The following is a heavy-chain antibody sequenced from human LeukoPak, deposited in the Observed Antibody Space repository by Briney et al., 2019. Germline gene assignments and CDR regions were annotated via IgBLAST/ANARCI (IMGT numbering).Heavy chain of an antibody. V-gene: IGHV1-2*02. CDR1: GYTFTGYY. J-gene: IGHJ4*02. CDR2: INPNSGGT. CDR3: ARGRDSSSWPAPKTFDY. D-gene: IGHD6-13*01. Sequence: ASVKVSCKASGYTFTGYYMHWVRQAPGQGLEWMGWINPNSGGTNYAQKFQGRVTMTRDTSISTAYMELSRLRSDDTAVYYCARGRDSSSWPAPKTFDYWGQGTLVTVSS.